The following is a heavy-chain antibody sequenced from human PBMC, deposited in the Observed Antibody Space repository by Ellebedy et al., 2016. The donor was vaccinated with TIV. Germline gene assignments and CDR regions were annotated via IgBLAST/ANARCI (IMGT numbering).Heavy chain of an antibody. CDR3: AGSSGWGTYYYYGMDV. CDR1: GGSISSYY. V-gene: IGHV4-59*08. D-gene: IGHD6-19*01. Sequence: MPSETLSLTCTVSGGSISSYYWSWIRQPPGKVLEWIGYIYYSGSTNYNPSLKSRVTISVDTSKNQFSLKLSSVTAADTAVYYCAGSSGWGTYYYYGMDVWGQGTTVTVSS. CDR2: IYYSGST. J-gene: IGHJ6*02.